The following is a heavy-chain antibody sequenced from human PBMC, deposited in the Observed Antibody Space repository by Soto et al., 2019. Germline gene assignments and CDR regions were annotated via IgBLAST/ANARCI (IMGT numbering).Heavy chain of an antibody. CDR2: IIPIFGTA. Sequence: ASVKVSCKASGGTFSSYAISWVRQAPGQGLEWMGGIIPIFGTANYAQKFQGRVTITADESTSTAYMELSSLRAEDTAVYYCAGGKAANWFDPWGQGTLVTVSS. CDR3: AGGKAANWFDP. CDR1: GGTFSSYA. V-gene: IGHV1-69*13. J-gene: IGHJ5*02. D-gene: IGHD6-13*01.